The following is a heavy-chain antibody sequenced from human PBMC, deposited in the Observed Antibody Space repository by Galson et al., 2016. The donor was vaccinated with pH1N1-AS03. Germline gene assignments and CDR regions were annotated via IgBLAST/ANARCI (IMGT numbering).Heavy chain of an antibody. D-gene: IGHD2/OR15-2a*01. CDR2: IGPGGDT. CDR3: ARDKSPYFCYMDA. Sequence: SLRLSCAASGFTFSNHAMHWVRQGTGRGLEWVSGIGPGGDTYYGGSVKGRFTISRETAKNSLYLQMNSLRPEDTAAYYCARDKSPYFCYMDAWGKGTTVIVSS. V-gene: IGHV3-13*01. CDR1: GFTFSNHA. J-gene: IGHJ6*03.